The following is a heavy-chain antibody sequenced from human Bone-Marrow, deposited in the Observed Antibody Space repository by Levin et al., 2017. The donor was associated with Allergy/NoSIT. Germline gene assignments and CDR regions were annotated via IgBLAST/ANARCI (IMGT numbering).Heavy chain of an antibody. CDR2: IYSGGST. V-gene: IGHV3-53*01. J-gene: IGHJ4*02. CDR1: GFTVSSNY. Sequence: GGSLRLSCAASGFTVSSNYMSWVRQAPGKGLEWVSVIYSGGSTHYTDSVKGRFSISRDNSTNTLYLHMNILRAEDTAVYYCARSFGYYYGSGSYYGYYFDYWGQGTLVTVSS. CDR3: ARSFGYYYGSGSYYGYYFDY. D-gene: IGHD3-10*01.